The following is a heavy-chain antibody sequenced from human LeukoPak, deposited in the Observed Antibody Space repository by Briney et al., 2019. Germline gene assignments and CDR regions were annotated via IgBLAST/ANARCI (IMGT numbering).Heavy chain of an antibody. D-gene: IGHD6-6*01. CDR1: GFTFSSYS. J-gene: IGHJ4*02. Sequence: PGGSLRLSCAASGFTFSSYSMNWVRQAPGKGLEWVSSISSSSSYIYYADSVKGRFTISRDNAKNSLYLQMNSLRAEDTAVYYCATAIAARPKGNFDYWGQGTLVTVSS. CDR2: ISSSSSYI. V-gene: IGHV3-21*04. CDR3: ATAIAARPKGNFDY.